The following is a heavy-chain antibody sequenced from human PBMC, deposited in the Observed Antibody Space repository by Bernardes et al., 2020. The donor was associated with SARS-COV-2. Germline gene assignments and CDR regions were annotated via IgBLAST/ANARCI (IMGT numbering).Heavy chain of an antibody. J-gene: IGHJ4*02. D-gene: IGHD2-2*01. CDR3: ATIPTLGYCSSTSCPTRLPPPDY. CDR2: IYYSGST. CDR1: GGSISSISYY. Sequence: SETLSLTCTVSGGSISSISYYWGWLRQPPGKGLEWIGSIYYSGSTYYNPSLKSRVTISVDTSKNQFSLKLSSVTAADTAVYYCATIPTLGYCSSTSCPTRLPPPDYWGQGTLVTVYS. V-gene: IGHV4-39*01.